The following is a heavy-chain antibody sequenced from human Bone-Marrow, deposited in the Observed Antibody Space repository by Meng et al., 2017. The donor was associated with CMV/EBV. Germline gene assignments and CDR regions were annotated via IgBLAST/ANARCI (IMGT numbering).Heavy chain of an antibody. V-gene: IGHV3-7*01. D-gene: IGHD1-20*01. J-gene: IGHJ4*02. Sequence: GGSLRLSCAGTGFTFTSYWMTWVRQAPGKGLEWVASIEEDGSEKYYVDSVKGRFTISRDNPNNSLYLQMNSLRAEDTALYYCVRGRITNHDWGQGTLVTVSS. CDR1: GFTFTSYW. CDR2: IEEDGSEK. CDR3: VRGRITNHD.